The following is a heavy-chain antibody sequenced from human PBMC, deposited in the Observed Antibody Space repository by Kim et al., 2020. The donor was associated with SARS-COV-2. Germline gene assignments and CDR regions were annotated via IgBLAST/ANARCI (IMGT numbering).Heavy chain of an antibody. Sequence: SETLSLTCAVYGGSFSGYYWSWIRQPPGKGLEWIGEINQSGSTNYKPSLKSRVTISVDTSKNQFSLKLRSVSASDTAVYYCARGYSSGYRRIAVAGTRVGMVAAPCNWGQGTLVTVSS. CDR3: ARGYSSGYRRIAVAGTRVGMVAAPCN. CDR1: GGSFSGYY. J-gene: IGHJ4*02. CDR2: INQSGST. D-gene: IGHD6-19*01. V-gene: IGHV4-34*01.